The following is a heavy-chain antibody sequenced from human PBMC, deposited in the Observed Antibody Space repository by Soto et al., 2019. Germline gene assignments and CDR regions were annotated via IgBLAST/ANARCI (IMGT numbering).Heavy chain of an antibody. CDR3: ARGHRLDYDFWSGYRDDYYYYGMDV. V-gene: IGHV3-13*01. CDR1: GFTFSSYD. Sequence: XGSLRLSCAASGFTFSSYDRHWVRQATGKGLEWVSAIGTAGDTYYPGSVKGRFTISRENAKNSLYLQMNSLRAGDTAVYYCARGHRLDYDFWSGYRDDYYYYGMDVWGQGTTVTVPS. D-gene: IGHD3-3*01. J-gene: IGHJ6*02. CDR2: IGTAGDT.